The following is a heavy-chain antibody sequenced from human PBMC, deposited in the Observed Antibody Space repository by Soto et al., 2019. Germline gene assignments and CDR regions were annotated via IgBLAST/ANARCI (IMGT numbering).Heavy chain of an antibody. CDR2: ISSSSSYT. CDR1: GFTFSDYY. CDR3: ARDLEMATIDSPGY. V-gene: IGHV3-11*05. Sequence: LRLSCAASGFTFSDYYMSWIRQAPGKGLEWVSYISSSSSYTNYADSVKGRFTISRDNAKNSLYLQMNSLRAEDTAVYYCARDLEMATIDSPGYWGQGTLVTVSS. J-gene: IGHJ4*02. D-gene: IGHD5-12*01.